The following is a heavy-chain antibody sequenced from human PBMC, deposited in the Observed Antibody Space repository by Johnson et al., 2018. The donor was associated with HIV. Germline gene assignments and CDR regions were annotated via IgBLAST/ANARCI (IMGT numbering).Heavy chain of an antibody. Sequence: VQLVESGGGLVKPGGSLRLSCAASGFTFDDYGMSWVRQAPGKGLEWVSGINWNGGNTGYAASMKGRFAISRDNAKNTLYLQMNSLRVEDTDVYYCAREAAADAFDIWGQGTMVTVSS. CDR2: INWNGGNT. CDR3: AREAAADAFDI. V-gene: IGHV3-20*04. J-gene: IGHJ3*02. CDR1: GFTFDDYG. D-gene: IGHD6-13*01.